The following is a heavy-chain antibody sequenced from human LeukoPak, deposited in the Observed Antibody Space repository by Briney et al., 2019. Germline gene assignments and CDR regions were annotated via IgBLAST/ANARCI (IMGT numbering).Heavy chain of an antibody. CDR3: AKINNNDDY. Sequence: GGSLRLSCAASGFTFTTFGIHWVRQAPGKGLEWVAAISPDGNLEYYSDSVQGRFTVSRDNSKNMIYLQMNSLRGEDSALYYCAKINNNDDYWGHGTLVPVSS. CDR1: GFTFTTFG. J-gene: IGHJ4*01. D-gene: IGHD1/OR15-1a*01. V-gene: IGHV3-30*18. CDR2: ISPDGNLE.